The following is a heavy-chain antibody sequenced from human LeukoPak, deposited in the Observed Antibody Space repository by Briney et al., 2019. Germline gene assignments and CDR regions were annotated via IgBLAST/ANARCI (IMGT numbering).Heavy chain of an antibody. D-gene: IGHD3-10*01. Sequence: PSETLSLTCSVSGGSISSYYWSWIRQPAGKGLEWIGRIYTSGSANYNPSLKSRVTMSVDTSKNQFSLKLSSVTAADTAVYYCAREVLVWFGEYNYYYMDVWGKGTTVTVSS. V-gene: IGHV4-4*07. CDR3: AREVLVWFGEYNYYYMDV. CDR1: GGSISSYY. CDR2: IYTSGSA. J-gene: IGHJ6*03.